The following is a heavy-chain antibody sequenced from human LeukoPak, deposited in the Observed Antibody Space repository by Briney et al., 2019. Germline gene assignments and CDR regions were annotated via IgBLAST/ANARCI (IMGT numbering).Heavy chain of an antibody. Sequence: GGSLRLSCAASGFTFSSYEMNWVRQAPGKGLEWVSYISSSGSTRYYADSVKGRFTISRDNAKNSLYLQMNSLRAEDTAVYYCARVSERGMVRGGIDYWGQGTLVTVSS. CDR2: ISSSGSTR. J-gene: IGHJ4*02. CDR3: ARVSERGMVRGGIDY. D-gene: IGHD3-10*01. V-gene: IGHV3-48*03. CDR1: GFTFSSYE.